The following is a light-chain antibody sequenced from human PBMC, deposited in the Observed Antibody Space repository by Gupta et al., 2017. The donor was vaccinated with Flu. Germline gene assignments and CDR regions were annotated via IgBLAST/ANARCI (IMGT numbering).Light chain of an antibody. Sequence: GTLSLSPGERATLSCRASQSVRSSYLAWYQQKPGQAPRLLIYGASSRATGIPDRFSGSGSGTDFTLTISRLEPEDFAVYYCQQYCSSPYTFGQGTKLEIK. J-gene: IGKJ2*01. CDR3: QQYCSSPYT. V-gene: IGKV3-20*01. CDR1: QSVRSSY. CDR2: GAS.